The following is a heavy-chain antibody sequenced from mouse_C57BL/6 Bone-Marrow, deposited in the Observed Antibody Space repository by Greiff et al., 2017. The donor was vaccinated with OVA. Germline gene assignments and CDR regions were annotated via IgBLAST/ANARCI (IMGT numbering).Heavy chain of an antibody. V-gene: IGHV1-69*01. CDR2: IDPSDSYT. J-gene: IGHJ3*01. Sequence: QVQLQQPGAELVMPGASVKLSCKASGYTFTSYWMHWVKQRPGQGLEWIGEIDPSDSYTNYNQKFKGKSTLSVDKSSITAYMQLSSLTSEDSAVYYCAREGYYYAWFAYWGQGTLVTVSA. CDR1: GYTFTSYW. CDR3: AREGYYYAWFAY. D-gene: IGHD1-1*01.